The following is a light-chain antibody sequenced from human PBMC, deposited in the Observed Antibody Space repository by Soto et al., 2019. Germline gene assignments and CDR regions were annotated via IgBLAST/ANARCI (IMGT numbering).Light chain of an antibody. CDR1: QAISTW. Sequence: DIQMTQSPSSVSASVGDRVTITCRASQAISTWLAWYQQNPGKAPKLLIYSASNLQGGVPSRFSGSGSGTDFTLTISSLQPEDFATYYCQQANSFPWTFGQGTKVEIK. CDR3: QQANSFPWT. J-gene: IGKJ1*01. V-gene: IGKV1D-12*01. CDR2: SAS.